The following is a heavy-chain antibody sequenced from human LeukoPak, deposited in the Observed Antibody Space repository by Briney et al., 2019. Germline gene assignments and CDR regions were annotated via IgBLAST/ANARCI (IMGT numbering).Heavy chain of an antibody. V-gene: IGHV3-48*01. J-gene: IGHJ5*02. Sequence: PGGSLRLSCAASGFTFSSYSMNWVRQAPGKGLEWVSYISSSSSTIYYADSVKGRFTISRDYAKNSLYLQMNSLRAEDTAVYYCARARRTCSSTSCYVWFDPWGQGTLVTVSS. CDR3: ARARRTCSSTSCYVWFDP. D-gene: IGHD2-2*01. CDR2: ISSSSSTI. CDR1: GFTFSSYS.